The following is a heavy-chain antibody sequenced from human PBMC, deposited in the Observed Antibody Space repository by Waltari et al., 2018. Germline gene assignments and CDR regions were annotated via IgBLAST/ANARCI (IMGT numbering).Heavy chain of an antibody. CDR1: GCPM. Sequence: HVQLQESGPGLVKPSETLSLTCTVPGCPMWTWTRQPAGKGLEWIGRIYSSGTTQYNPSFKSRVTMSVDTSKKSFSLKMSSVTADDTAVYYCAKDGTSWPFFDYWGQGILVTVSS. V-gene: IGHV4-4*07. D-gene: IGHD2-8*01. CDR3: AKDGTSWPFFDY. CDR2: IYSSGTT. J-gene: IGHJ4*02.